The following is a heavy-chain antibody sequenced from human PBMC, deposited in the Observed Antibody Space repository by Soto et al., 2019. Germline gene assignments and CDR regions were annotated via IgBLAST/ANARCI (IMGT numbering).Heavy chain of an antibody. J-gene: IGHJ4*02. V-gene: IGHV3-21*01. CDR1: GFTFSSYS. D-gene: IGHD5-18*01. CDR2: ISSSSSYI. CDR3: ASGEEEDSSGSPLY. Sequence: PGGSLRLSCAASGFTFSSYSMNWVRQAPGKGLEWVSSISSSSSYIYYADSVKDRFTISRDNAKNSLYLQMNSLRAEDTAVYYCASGEEEDSSGSPLYWGQGPLVTVSS.